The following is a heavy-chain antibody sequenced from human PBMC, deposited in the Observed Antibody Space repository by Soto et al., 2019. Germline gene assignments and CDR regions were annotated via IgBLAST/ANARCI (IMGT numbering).Heavy chain of an antibody. J-gene: IGHJ6*02. V-gene: IGHV3-43*01. D-gene: IGHD3-10*01. CDR2: ISWDGAGT. CDR1: GFTFDDYT. CDR3: ARDRMVRDNYDYYGMDV. Sequence: GGSLRLSCAASGFTFDDYTMHWVRQAPGKGLEWVSLISWDGAGTYYADSVKGRFTISRDNSKNSLYLQMNSLRTEDTALYYCARDRMVRDNYDYYGMDVWGQGTTVTVSS.